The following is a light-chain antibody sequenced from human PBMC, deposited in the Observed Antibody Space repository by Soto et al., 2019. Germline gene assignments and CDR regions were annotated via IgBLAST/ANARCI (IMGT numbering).Light chain of an antibody. CDR1: QGVGIT. V-gene: IGKV3-15*01. Sequence: EIVMTQSPATLSVSPGEGVTLSCRASQGVGITLAWYQQKPGQTPRLLIYNAFTMATDIPARFSGSGSGTEFTLIINSLQSEDSAVYYCRPYNDLPLTFGEGTKVEVK. J-gene: IGKJ4*01. CDR3: RPYNDLPLT. CDR2: NAF.